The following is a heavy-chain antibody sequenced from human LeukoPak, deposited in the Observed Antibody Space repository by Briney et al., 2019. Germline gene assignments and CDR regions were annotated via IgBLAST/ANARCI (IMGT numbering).Heavy chain of an antibody. CDR1: TFSSYA. Sequence: TFSSYAMSWVRQPPGKGLEWIGSIYYSGSTYYNPSLKSRVTISVDTSKNQFSLKLSSVTAADTAVYYCARHHRIAAAGSYYFDYWGQGTLVTVSS. CDR3: ARHHRIAAAGSYYFDY. CDR2: IYYSGST. D-gene: IGHD6-13*01. V-gene: IGHV4-39*01. J-gene: IGHJ4*02.